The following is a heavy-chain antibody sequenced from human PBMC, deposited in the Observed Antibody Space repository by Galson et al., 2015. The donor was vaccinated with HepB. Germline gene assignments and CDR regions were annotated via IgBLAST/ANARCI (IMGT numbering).Heavy chain of an antibody. Sequence: SLTCTVSGGSISSSSYYWGWIRQPPGKGLEWIGSIYYSGSTYYNPSLKSRVTISVDTSKNQFSLKLSSVTAADTAVYYCAGVVSSYSGYVYWGQGTLVTVSS. J-gene: IGHJ4*02. CDR1: GGSISSSSYY. D-gene: IGHD5-12*01. V-gene: IGHV4-39*01. CDR3: AGVVSSYSGYVY. CDR2: IYYSGST.